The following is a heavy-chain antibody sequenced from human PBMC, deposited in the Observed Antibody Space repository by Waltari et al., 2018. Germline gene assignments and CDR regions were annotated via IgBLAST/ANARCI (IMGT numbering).Heavy chain of an antibody. CDR3: ARVSEMATIVHAFDI. CDR1: GYTFTCYS. CDR2: VSPTGSSK. J-gene: IGHJ3*02. V-gene: IGHV1-46*01. Sequence: QVQLVQSGAEMQKPGASVKISCKASGYTFTCYSLPWVRQAPGQGLEWMGIVSPTGSSKASSQKFQGRLTMTTDTSTSTVYMELTGLTSEDTAVYYCARVSEMATIVHAFDIWGPGTLVTVSS. D-gene: IGHD5-12*01.